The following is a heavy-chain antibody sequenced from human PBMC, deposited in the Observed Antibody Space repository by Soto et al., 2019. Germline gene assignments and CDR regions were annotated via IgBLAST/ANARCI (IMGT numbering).Heavy chain of an antibody. J-gene: IGHJ4*02. Sequence: SETLSLTCTVSGGCISSYYWSWIRQPPGKGLEWIGYIYYSDSTNYNPSLKGRVAILVDTSKNQFTLKLSSVTDADTAVYYCARAPETPPIFGVVRPYFFDFWGQGTLVTVSS. CDR2: IYYSDST. CDR3: ARAPETPPIFGVVRPYFFDF. V-gene: IGHV4-59*12. D-gene: IGHD3-3*01. CDR1: GGCISSYY.